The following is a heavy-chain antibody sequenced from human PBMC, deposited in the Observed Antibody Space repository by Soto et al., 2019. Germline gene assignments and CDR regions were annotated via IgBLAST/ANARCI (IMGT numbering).Heavy chain of an antibody. CDR1: GGSISSSSYY. D-gene: IGHD1-20*01. CDR3: ARHRPVYGIILTPGELDD. CDR2: MYYSGTT. Sequence: PSETLSLTCTVSGGSISSSSYYWGWIRQPPGKGLEWIATMYYSGTTYYNPSLKSRVTMSVDTSNNEFSVRLSSVTAADTAVYYCARHRPVYGIILTPGELDDWGQGTLVTVSS. J-gene: IGHJ4*02. V-gene: IGHV4-39*01.